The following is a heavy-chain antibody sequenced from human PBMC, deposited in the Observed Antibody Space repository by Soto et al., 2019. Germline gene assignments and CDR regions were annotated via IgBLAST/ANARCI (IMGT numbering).Heavy chain of an antibody. CDR2: IRSKAYGGTT. J-gene: IGHJ4*02. Sequence: GGSLRLSCTASGFTFGDYAMSWFRQAPGKGLEWVGFIRSKAYGGTTEYAASVKGRFTISRGDSKSIAYLQMNSLKTEDTAVYYCTRGPSSYIAARPDYWGQGTLVTVSS. CDR1: GFTFGDYA. V-gene: IGHV3-49*03. CDR3: TRGPSSYIAARPDY. D-gene: IGHD6-6*01.